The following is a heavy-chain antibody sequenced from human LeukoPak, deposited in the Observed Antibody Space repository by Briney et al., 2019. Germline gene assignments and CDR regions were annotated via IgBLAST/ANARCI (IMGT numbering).Heavy chain of an antibody. CDR2: INSDGSST. D-gene: IGHD2-2*01. CDR1: GFTFSSYW. V-gene: IGHV3-74*01. CDR3: ARDLYCSSTSCLTNWFDP. J-gene: IGHJ5*02. Sequence: GGSLRLSCAASGFTFSSYWTHWVRQAPGKGLVWVSRINSDGSSTSYADSVKGRFTISRDNAKNTLYLQMNSLRAEDTAVYYCARDLYCSSTSCLTNWFDPWGQGTLVTVSS.